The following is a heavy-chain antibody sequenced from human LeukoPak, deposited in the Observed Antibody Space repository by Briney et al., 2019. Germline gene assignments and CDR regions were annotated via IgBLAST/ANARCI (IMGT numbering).Heavy chain of an antibody. D-gene: IGHD2-2*01. CDR1: GFTFSSYA. V-gene: IGHV3-23*01. J-gene: IGHJ5*01. CDR2: ISGNGGST. CDR3: ASARGNSVPYNWFDS. Sequence: GGSLRLSCAASGFTFSSYAMSWVRQAPGKGLEWVSAISGNGGSTFYTDAVKGRFTISRDNSKNTLYLQMNSLRAEDTAVYYCASARGNSVPYNWFDSWGQGALVTVSS.